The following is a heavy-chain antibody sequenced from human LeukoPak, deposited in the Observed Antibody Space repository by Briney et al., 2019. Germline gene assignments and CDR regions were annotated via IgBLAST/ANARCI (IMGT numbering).Heavy chain of an antibody. CDR3: AKAISVGATTDAAD. Sequence: GGSLRLSCAASGFTFSSSAMSWVRQAPGKGLEWVSAISGSGGSTYYADSVKGRFTISRDNSKNTLYLQMNSLRAEDTAVYYCAKAISVGATTDAADWGQGTLVTVSS. D-gene: IGHD1-26*01. J-gene: IGHJ4*02. CDR2: ISGSGGST. CDR1: GFTFSSSA. V-gene: IGHV3-23*01.